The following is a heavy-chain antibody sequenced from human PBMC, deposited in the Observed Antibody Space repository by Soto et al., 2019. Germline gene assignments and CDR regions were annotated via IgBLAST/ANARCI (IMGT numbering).Heavy chain of an antibody. J-gene: IGHJ6*02. CDR3: ARGDGRGSSGFYYYYGMDG. Sequence: QVQLVQSGAEVKKPGASVKVYCKASGYTFTNYYMHWVRQAPRQGLEWMGIINPSGGSTSYAQKSQCRVTMTSDTSASTVYMELSSLRSEDTAVYYCARGDGRGSSGFYYYYGMDGWGHGTTVTVSS. D-gene: IGHD6-25*01. CDR1: GYTFTNYY. CDR2: INPSGGST. V-gene: IGHV1-46*01.